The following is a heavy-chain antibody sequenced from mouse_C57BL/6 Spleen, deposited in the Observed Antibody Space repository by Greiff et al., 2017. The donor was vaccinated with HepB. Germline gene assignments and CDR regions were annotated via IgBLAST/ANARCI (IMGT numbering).Heavy chain of an antibody. CDR1: GYTFTSYT. V-gene: IGHV1-4*01. D-gene: IGHD2-4*01. CDR3: ARYDYYDYEEWFAY. Sequence: VKLQESGAELARPGASVKMSCKASGYTFTSYTMHWVKQRPGQGLEWIGYINPSSGYTKYNQKFKDKATLTADKSSSTAYMQLSSLTSEDSAVYYCARYDYYDYEEWFAYWGQGTLVTVSA. CDR2: INPSSGYT. J-gene: IGHJ3*01.